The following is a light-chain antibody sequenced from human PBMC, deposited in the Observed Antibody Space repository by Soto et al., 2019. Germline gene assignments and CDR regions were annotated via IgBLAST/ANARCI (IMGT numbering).Light chain of an antibody. CDR3: SSYTSSSIV. V-gene: IGLV2-14*01. Sequence: QSVLTQPASVSGSPGQSITISCTGTSSDVGGYNYVSWYQQHPGKAPKLMIYDVSNRPSGVSNRFSSSKSGNTASLTISGLQAEDEADYYCSSYTSSSIVFGTGTKLTVL. CDR2: DVS. J-gene: IGLJ1*01. CDR1: SSDVGGYNY.